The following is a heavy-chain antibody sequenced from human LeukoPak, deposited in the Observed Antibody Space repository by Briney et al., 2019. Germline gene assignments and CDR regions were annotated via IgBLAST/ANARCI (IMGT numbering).Heavy chain of an antibody. CDR2: IKQDGSER. Sequence: PGGSLRLSCAASGFSFSSYWMSWVRQAPGKGLEWVANIKQDGSERFYVDSVKGRFTISRDNAKNLLYLQMNSLGAEDTAVYHCARDNSYDVLSAFDYWGQGSLVTVSS. CDR1: GFSFSSYW. D-gene: IGHD2/OR15-2a*01. V-gene: IGHV3-7*01. J-gene: IGHJ4*02. CDR3: ARDNSYDVLSAFDY.